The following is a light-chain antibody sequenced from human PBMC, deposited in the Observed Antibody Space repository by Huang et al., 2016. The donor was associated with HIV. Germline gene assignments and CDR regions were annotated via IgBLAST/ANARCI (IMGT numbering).Light chain of an antibody. Sequence: DIIMTQSPDSLAVSLGERATLNCRSSQSVYSISTSQDYMAWFQQKPGQPPRLLLFWASTREAGVPDRFTGSGSGTHFTLTIASLEAEDAAIYYCQQYYSSPQTFGQGTRVEVK. CDR3: QQYYSSPQT. CDR1: QSVYSISTSQDY. J-gene: IGKJ1*01. V-gene: IGKV4-1*01. CDR2: WAS.